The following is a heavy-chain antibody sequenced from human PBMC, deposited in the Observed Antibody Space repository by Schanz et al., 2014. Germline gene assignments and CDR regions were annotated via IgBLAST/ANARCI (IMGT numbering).Heavy chain of an antibody. Sequence: EVQLVESGGGLVQPGGSLRLSCAASGFPFNEYGMLWVRQAPGKGLEWVSSISWDSGSIDYADSVKGRFTISRDNAKNSLYLKENSLRTEDTAVNYFAGAVATIKADAFDNRGQGTMVAVSS. CDR3: AGAVATIKADAFDN. V-gene: IGHV3-9*01. D-gene: IGHD5-12*01. CDR1: GFPFNEYG. J-gene: IGHJ3*02. CDR2: ISWDSGSI.